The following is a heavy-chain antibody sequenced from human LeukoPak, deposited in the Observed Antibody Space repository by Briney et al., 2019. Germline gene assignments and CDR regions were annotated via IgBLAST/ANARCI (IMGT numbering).Heavy chain of an antibody. D-gene: IGHD2-2*01. CDR2: TNWNGDTT. CDR1: GFPFQDSG. CDR3: ARQTRGYVYYFDY. V-gene: IGHV3-20*04. Sequence: GGSLRLSCAASGFPFQDSGLSWVRQAPGKGLEWISGTNWNGDTTVYADSVKGRFTNSRDNAKNSLYLQMNSLRADDTAFYYCARQTRGYVYYFDYWGQGTLVTVSS. J-gene: IGHJ4*02.